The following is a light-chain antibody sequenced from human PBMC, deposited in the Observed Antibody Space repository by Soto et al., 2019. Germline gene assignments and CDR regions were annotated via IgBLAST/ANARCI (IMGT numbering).Light chain of an antibody. CDR3: TSYTSSITRV. Sequence: QSALTQPASVSGSPGQSITISCTGTSSDVGGYNYVSWYQQDPGKAPKLLIYEVSNRPSGVSNRFSGSKFGNTASLTISGLQAEDEADYYCTSYTSSITRVFGTGTKVTVL. J-gene: IGLJ1*01. CDR1: SSDVGGYNY. V-gene: IGLV2-14*01. CDR2: EVS.